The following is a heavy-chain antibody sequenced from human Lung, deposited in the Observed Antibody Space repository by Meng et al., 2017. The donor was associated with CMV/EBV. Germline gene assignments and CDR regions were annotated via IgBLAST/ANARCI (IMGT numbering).Heavy chain of an antibody. CDR3: ARDVMATT. Sequence: SXXVSCKSSGGNFNGYSISWVRQAPGQGLEWMGRILPVLDLTNYSQKFQGRVTITADKETTTAYMELRGLTSDDTAVYYCARDVMATTWGPGKLV. CDR2: ILPVLDLT. J-gene: IGHJ5*02. V-gene: IGHV1-69*04. D-gene: IGHD5-24*01. CDR1: GGNFNGYS.